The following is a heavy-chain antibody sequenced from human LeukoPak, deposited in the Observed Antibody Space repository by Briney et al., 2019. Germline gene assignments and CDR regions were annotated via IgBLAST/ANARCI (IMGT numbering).Heavy chain of an antibody. CDR3: ARDAYSGCDNRGGFDY. Sequence: SETLSLICTVSGGSISSYYWSWIRQPPGKGLEWFGYIYYSGSTNYNPSLKSRVTITIDASENQFSLRLSAMPAAHSAVFYCARDAYSGCDNRGGFDYCGEGALVTVSS. V-gene: IGHV4-59*12. D-gene: IGHD6-19*01. CDR1: GGSISSYY. CDR2: IYYSGST. J-gene: IGHJ4*02.